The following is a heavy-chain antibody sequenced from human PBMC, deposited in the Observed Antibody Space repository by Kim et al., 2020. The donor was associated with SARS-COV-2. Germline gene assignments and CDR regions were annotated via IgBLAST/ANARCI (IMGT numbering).Heavy chain of an antibody. J-gene: IGHJ6*03. CDR3: ARGFRAAAGPFYYYYYMDV. CDR1: GYTFTSYD. CDR2: MNPNSGNT. Sequence: ASVKVSCKASGYTFTSYDINWVRQATGQGLERMGWMNPNSGNTGYAQKFQGRVTMTRNTSISTAYMELSSLRSEDTAVYYCARGFRAAAGPFYYYYYMDVGGKGTTVTVSS. D-gene: IGHD6-13*01. V-gene: IGHV1-8*01.